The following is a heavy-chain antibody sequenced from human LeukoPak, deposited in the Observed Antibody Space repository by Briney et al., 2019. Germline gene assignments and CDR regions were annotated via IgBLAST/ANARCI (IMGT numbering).Heavy chain of an antibody. Sequence: GGSLRLSCAASGFTVSSNYMSWVRQAPGKGLEWVSSISSSSSDIYYADSVKGRFTISRDNPKNSLYLQMNSLSAEDTAVYYCARAYCSSTSCSLDYWGQGTLVTVSS. D-gene: IGHD2-2*01. CDR3: ARAYCSSTSCSLDY. CDR2: ISSSSSDI. V-gene: IGHV3-21*01. CDR1: GFTVSSNY. J-gene: IGHJ4*02.